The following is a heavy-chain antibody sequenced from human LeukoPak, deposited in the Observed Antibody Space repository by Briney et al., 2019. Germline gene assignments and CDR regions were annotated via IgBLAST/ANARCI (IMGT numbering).Heavy chain of an antibody. CDR2: ISSSGSYA. Sequence: GGSLRLSCAASGFTFSSYAFNWVRQAPGKGLEWVSSISSSGSYAYYADSLKGRFTISRDNAKNSLYLQVNSLRAEDTAVYYCATDYYSWYFDYWGQGTLVTVSS. CDR3: ATDYYSWYFDY. CDR1: GFTFSSYA. D-gene: IGHD4-11*01. J-gene: IGHJ4*02. V-gene: IGHV3-21*01.